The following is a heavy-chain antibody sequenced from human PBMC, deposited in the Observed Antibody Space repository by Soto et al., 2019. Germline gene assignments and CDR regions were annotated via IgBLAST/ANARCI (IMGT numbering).Heavy chain of an antibody. CDR2: IYYSGTT. V-gene: IGHV4-30-4*01. CDR1: GDYISSGAYY. J-gene: IGHJ4*02. D-gene: IGHD6-19*01. CDR3: AGDFKRYSSFLGPFGY. Sequence: SETLSLTCTVTGDYISSGAYYSSWVRQSPGKGLEWIGCIYYSGTTYYNPSLETRLTMSVDTSKNQFSLRLSSVTAADTAMYFCAGDFKRYSSFLGPFGYCGQETLFPV.